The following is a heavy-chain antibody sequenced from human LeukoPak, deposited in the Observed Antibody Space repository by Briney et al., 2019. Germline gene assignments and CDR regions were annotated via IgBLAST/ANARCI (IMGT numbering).Heavy chain of an antibody. CDR2: IDYDSSHI. CDR3: ARDPLRYLRVGHYDY. CDR1: GFTFSNSA. Sequence: GGSLRLSCAASGFTFSNSAMNWVRQVPGKGLEWVSSIDYDSSHIYYAASVRGRFTISRDNARNSVYLQMNSLRVEDTAVYYCARDPLRYLRVGHYDYWGQGALVAVSS. V-gene: IGHV3-21*01. D-gene: IGHD3-9*01. J-gene: IGHJ4*02.